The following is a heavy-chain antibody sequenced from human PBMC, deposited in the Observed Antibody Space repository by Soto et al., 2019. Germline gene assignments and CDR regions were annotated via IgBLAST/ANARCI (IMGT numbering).Heavy chain of an antibody. V-gene: IGHV2-5*02. CDR1: GFSLSTSGVG. CDR2: IYWDDDK. Sequence: QITLKESGPTLVKPTQTLTLTCTFSGFSLSTSGVGVGWIRQPPGKALEWLALIYWDDDKRYSPSLKSRLTIAKDPSKNQVVLRMTDMDPVDTATYYCARLSLWFGELSNYNWFHPWGQGTLVTVSS. CDR3: ARLSLWFGELSNYNWFHP. D-gene: IGHD3-10*01. J-gene: IGHJ5*02.